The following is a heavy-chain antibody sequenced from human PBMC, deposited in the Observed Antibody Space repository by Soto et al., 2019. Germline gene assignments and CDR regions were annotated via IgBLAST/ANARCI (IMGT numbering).Heavy chain of an antibody. CDR3: AKDISDGTAPCLNY. V-gene: IGHV3-9*01. CDR1: GFTFDDYA. J-gene: IGHJ4*02. D-gene: IGHD3-16*01. CDR2: ISWNSGSI. Sequence: PGGSLRLSCAASGFTFDDYAMHWVRQAPGKGLEWVSGISWNSGSIGYADSVKGRFTISRDNAKNSLYLQMNSLRAEDTALYYCAKDISDGTAPCLNYWGQGTLVTVSS.